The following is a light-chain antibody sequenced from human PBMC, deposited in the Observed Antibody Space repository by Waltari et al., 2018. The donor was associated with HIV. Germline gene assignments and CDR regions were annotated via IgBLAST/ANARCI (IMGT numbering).Light chain of an antibody. CDR3: SSYAGTSNFVL. Sequence: QSALTQPRSVSESPGQSVTISCTGTSSDVGAYNYDSWYQQHPGRAPNFIIYNVSERPSGVPDRFSGSKSGNTASLTISGLQAEDEADYYCSSYAGTSNFVLFGGGTKLTVL. J-gene: IGLJ2*01. CDR1: SSDVGAYNY. V-gene: IGLV2-11*01. CDR2: NVS.